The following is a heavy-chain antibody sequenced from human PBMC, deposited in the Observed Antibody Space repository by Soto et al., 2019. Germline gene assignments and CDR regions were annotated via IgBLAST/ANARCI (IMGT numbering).Heavy chain of an antibody. V-gene: IGHV1-58*02. CDR3: AEEDAGWKFALDV. D-gene: IGHD1-1*01. CDR1: GGTFSSYA. Sequence: SVKVSCKASGGTFSSYAISWVRQAPGQGLEWMGGIVVGSGNTNYAQKFQERVTITRDMSTSTAYMELSSLRSEDTAVYYCAEEDAGWKFALDVWGQGTTVPVSS. J-gene: IGHJ6*02. CDR2: IVVGSGNT.